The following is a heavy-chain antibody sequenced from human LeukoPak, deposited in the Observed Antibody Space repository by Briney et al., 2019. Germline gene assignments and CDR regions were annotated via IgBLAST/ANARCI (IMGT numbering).Heavy chain of an antibody. CDR2: INWNGDNT. CDR3: ARGFDGNFDY. J-gene: IGHJ4*02. CDR1: GFTFDDYG. V-gene: IGHV3-20*04. Sequence: PGGSLRLSCAASGFTFDDYGMSWVRQAPGKGLEWVSGINWNGDNTDYAGSVKGRFTISRDNAKNSLYLQMNSLRAEDTALYYCARGFDGNFDYWGQGALVTVSP. D-gene: IGHD3-9*01.